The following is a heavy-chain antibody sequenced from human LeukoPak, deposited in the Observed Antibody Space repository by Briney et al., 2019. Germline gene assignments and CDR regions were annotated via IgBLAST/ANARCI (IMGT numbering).Heavy chain of an antibody. CDR3: ARGDISSGWSFDY. CDR1: GGSISNYH. Sequence: PSETLSLTCTVSGGSISNYHWSWIRQPAGKGLEWIGQIHTSGSTNYNPPLKSRVSMSIDTTEDQVSLTIRSVTAADTAFYYCARGDISSGWSFDYWGQGTLVTVPS. CDR2: IHTSGST. V-gene: IGHV4-4*07. D-gene: IGHD6-19*01. J-gene: IGHJ4*02.